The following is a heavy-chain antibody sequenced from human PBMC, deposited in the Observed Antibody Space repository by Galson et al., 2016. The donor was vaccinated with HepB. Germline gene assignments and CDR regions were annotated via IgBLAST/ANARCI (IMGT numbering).Heavy chain of an antibody. J-gene: IGHJ3*02. D-gene: IGHD3-22*01. CDR3: ARTGIPGTLYYYDRSGSDADAFDI. V-gene: IGHV4-34*01. CDR2: INHSGST. Sequence: ETLSLTCAVYGGSFSGYYWSWIRQPPGKELEWIGEINHSGSTNYKPSLKSRVTISVDTSKNQFSLKLSSVTAADTAVYNCARTGIPGTLYYYDRSGSDADAFDIWGQGTMVTVSS. CDR1: GGSFSGYY.